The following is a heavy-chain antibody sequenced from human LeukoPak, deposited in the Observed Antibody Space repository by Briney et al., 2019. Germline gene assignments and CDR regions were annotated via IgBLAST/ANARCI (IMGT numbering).Heavy chain of an antibody. CDR1: GFTFSSYA. CDR2: ISGSGGST. CDR3: AKSRDIVVVVAATNYDY. Sequence: GGSLRLSCAASGFTFSSYAMSWVRQAPGKGLEWDSAISGSGGSTYYADSVKGRFTISRDNSKNTLYLQMNSLRAEDTAVYYCAKSRDIVVVVAATNYDYWGQGTLVTVSS. D-gene: IGHD2-15*01. J-gene: IGHJ4*02. V-gene: IGHV3-23*01.